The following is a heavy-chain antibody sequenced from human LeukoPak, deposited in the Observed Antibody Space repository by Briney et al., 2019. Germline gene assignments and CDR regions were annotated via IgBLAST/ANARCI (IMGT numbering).Heavy chain of an antibody. V-gene: IGHV4-4*02. D-gene: IGHD6-13*01. J-gene: IGHJ4*02. CDR1: GGSISRSNW. CDR3: ASPRAERSTWYAVDY. Sequence: SETLSLTCAVSGGSISRSNWWSWVRQSPGKGLEWFGEIYDNGSTNYNPSLKSRVTISVDKSKNQFSLRLSSVTAADTAIYYCASPRAERSTWYAVDYWGQGTLVTVSA. CDR2: IYDNGST.